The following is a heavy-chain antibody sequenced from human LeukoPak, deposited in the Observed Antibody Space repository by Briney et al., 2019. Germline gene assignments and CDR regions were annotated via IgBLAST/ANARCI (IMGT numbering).Heavy chain of an antibody. CDR3: ARVAGGYYYDRFDY. D-gene: IGHD3-22*01. J-gene: IGHJ4*02. CDR1: GGSFTGYY. V-gene: IGHV4-34*01. CDR2: INHSGST. Sequence: SETLSLTCGVYGGSFTGYYWSWIRQPPGKGLEWIGEINHSGSTNYNPSLKSRVTISIDTSRDQFSLKLSSVTAADTAVYYCARVAGGYYYDRFDYWGQGTLVTVSS.